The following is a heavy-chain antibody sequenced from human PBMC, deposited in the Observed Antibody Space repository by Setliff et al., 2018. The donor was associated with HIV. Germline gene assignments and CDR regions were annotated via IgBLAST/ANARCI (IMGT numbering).Heavy chain of an antibody. V-gene: IGHV1-69*10. Sequence: GASVKVSCKASGGVFSTYGMHWVRQAPGQGFEWVGGIIPVASIPNYAQKFQDRVTITRDTSTSTVYMEMSSLRSEDTAIYYCAKEYHTAATGTRVANYFDYWGQGTLVTVSS. CDR2: IIPVASIP. J-gene: IGHJ4*02. CDR1: GGVFSTYG. CDR3: AKEYHTAATGTRVANYFDY. D-gene: IGHD6-13*01.